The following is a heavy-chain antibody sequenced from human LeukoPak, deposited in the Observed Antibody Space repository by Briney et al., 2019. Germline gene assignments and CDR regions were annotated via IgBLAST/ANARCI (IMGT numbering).Heavy chain of an antibody. CDR3: AREEAAGQYYYYYCYMDV. D-gene: IGHD6-13*01. J-gene: IGHJ6*03. Sequence: ASVKVSCKASGYTFTSYYMHWVRQAPGQGLEWMGIINPSGGSTSHAQKFQGRVTMTRDTSTSTVYMELSSLRSEDTAVYYCAREEAAGQYYYYYCYMDVWGKGTTVTVSS. V-gene: IGHV1-46*01. CDR1: GYTFTSYY. CDR2: INPSGGST.